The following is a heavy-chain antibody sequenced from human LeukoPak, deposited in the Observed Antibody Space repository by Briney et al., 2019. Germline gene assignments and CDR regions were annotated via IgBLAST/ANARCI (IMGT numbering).Heavy chain of an antibody. Sequence: PGRSLRLSCAASGFTFSSYGMHWVRQAPGNGLEWVAVIWYDGSNKYYADSVKGRFTISRDNSKNTLYLQMNSLRAEDTAVYYCARDEYSSSWYDYWGQGTLVTVSS. CDR3: ARDEYSSSWYDY. J-gene: IGHJ4*02. CDR1: GFTFSSYG. D-gene: IGHD6-13*01. CDR2: IWYDGSNK. V-gene: IGHV3-33*01.